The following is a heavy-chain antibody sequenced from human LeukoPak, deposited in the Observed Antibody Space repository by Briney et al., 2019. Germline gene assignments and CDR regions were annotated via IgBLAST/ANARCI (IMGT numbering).Heavy chain of an antibody. Sequence: SETLSLTCAVYGGSFSGYYWGWIRQPPGKGLEWIGSLFHSGTIYYTPSLKSRVTTSVDTSNNRFSLKLMSVTAADTAVYYCARATRPRGDFDYWGQGTLVTVSS. J-gene: IGHJ4*02. V-gene: IGHV4-38-2*01. CDR2: LFHSGTI. CDR1: GGSFSGYY. CDR3: ARATRPRGDFDY. D-gene: IGHD6-6*01.